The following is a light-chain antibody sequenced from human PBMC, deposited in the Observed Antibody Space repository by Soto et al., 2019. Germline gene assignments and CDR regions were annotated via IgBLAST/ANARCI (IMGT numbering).Light chain of an antibody. V-gene: IGKV1-5*03. CDR3: QHYNSYSEA. CDR2: KAS. J-gene: IGKJ1*01. CDR1: QTISSW. Sequence: DIQMTKSPSTLSGAVGDRVTITCLASQTISSWLAWYQQKPGKAPKLLIYKASTLKSGVPSRFSGSGSGTEFTLTISSLQPDDFATYYCQHYNSYSEAFGQGTKVELK.